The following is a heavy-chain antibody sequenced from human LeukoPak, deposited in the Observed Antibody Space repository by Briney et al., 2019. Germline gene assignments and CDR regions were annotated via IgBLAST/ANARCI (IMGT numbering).Heavy chain of an antibody. J-gene: IGHJ4*02. CDR2: IVGSGVTT. CDR1: GFTFSNYG. CDR3: ARDERWIQSNY. V-gene: IGHV3-23*01. Sequence: PGGSLRLSCVASGFTFSNYGMNWVRQAPGKGLEWVSGIVGSGVTTYYADSVKGRFAISRDNSKNTLYLHMNGLRVEDTAIYYCARDERWIQSNYWGQGTLVTVSS. D-gene: IGHD5-18*01.